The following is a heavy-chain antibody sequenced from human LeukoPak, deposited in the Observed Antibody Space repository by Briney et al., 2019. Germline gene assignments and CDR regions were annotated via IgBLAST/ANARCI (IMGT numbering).Heavy chain of an antibody. V-gene: IGHV3-20*04. D-gene: IGHD6-13*01. CDR3: ARVYSPYSSSWYGHKELGFGAFDI. CDR1: GFSFDDHG. J-gene: IGHJ3*02. CDR2: INWNGEST. Sequence: AGGSLRLSCAASGFSFDDHGMTWVRQVPGKGLEWVSGINWNGESTGYADSVKGRFTISRDNAKNSLYLQMNSLRAEDTAVYYCARVYSPYSSSWYGHKELGFGAFDIWGQGTMVTVSS.